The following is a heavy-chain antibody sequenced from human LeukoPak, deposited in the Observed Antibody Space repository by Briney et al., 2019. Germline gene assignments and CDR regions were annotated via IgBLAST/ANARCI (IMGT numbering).Heavy chain of an antibody. V-gene: IGHV3-23*01. D-gene: IGHD2-21*01. CDR1: GFTFSGYA. CDR3: QDLGTDYYFGASDF. J-gene: IGHJ3*01. CDR2: ISGGGGTT. Sequence: PGGSLRLSCAASGFTFSGYAMSWVRQAPGKGLEWVSAISGGGGTTYYADSVKGRFTISRDNSKNTLYLHMTSLRADDAAVYYCQDLGTDYYFGASDFWGQGTLVTVSS.